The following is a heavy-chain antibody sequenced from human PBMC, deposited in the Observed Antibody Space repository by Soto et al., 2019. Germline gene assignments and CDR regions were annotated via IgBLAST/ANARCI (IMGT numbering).Heavy chain of an antibody. J-gene: IGHJ4*02. D-gene: IGHD3-16*01. Sequence: SVKVSCKTSGGTFSTFGISWMRQAPGQGLEWMGGNIPFFGTAEYSQKFEDRITITADESTNTVYMDLRSLTSEDTAIYYCARTAPMDAGDKYYYDFWGQGALVTVSS. CDR1: GGTFSTFG. CDR2: NIPFFGTA. V-gene: IGHV1-69*13. CDR3: ARTAPMDAGDKYYYDF.